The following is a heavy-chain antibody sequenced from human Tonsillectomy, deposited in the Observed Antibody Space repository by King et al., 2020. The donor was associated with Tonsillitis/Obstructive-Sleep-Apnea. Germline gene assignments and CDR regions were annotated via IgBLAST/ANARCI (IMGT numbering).Heavy chain of an antibody. CDR2: IRSKAYGGTT. V-gene: IGHV3-49*04. J-gene: IGHJ6*03. CDR1: GFTFGDYP. D-gene: IGHD3-10*01. Sequence: VQLVESGGGLVQSGRSLRLSCTASGFTFGDYPMSWVRQAPGKGLEWVGFIRSKAYGGTTEYSASVKGRFTISRDDSSTIPYLQMNSLKIEDTAVYYCTRLTMVRGVITADYYYYMDVWGKGTTVTVSS. CDR3: TRLTMVRGVITADYYYYMDV.